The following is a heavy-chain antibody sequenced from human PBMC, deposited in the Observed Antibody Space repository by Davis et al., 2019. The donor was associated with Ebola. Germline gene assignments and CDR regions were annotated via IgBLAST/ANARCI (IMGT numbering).Heavy chain of an antibody. CDR1: GFTFTDYY. CDR2: ISWNSGNI. V-gene: IGHV3-11*06. D-gene: IGHD4-17*01. J-gene: IGHJ4*02. Sequence: GESLKISCAASGFTFTDYYMSWFRQAPGKGLEWVSGISWNSGNIGYADSVKGRFTISRDNAKNSLYLQMNSLRAEDTAVYYCARGDDYGDYGAPAIDYWGQGTLVTVSS. CDR3: ARGDDYGDYGAPAIDY.